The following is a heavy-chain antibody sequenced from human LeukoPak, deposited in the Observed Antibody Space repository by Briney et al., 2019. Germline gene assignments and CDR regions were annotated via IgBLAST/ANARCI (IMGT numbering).Heavy chain of an antibody. J-gene: IGHJ4*02. D-gene: IGHD4-17*01. CDR2: ITSSGTTR. V-gene: IGHV3-11*01. CDR3: ARDPDYGDPY. CDR1: GFTLTDHY. Sequence: GGSLRLSCTVSGFTLTDHYMSWFRQSPGRGLEWISWITSSGTTRDYADSVKGRFTISRDNTKNSVYLRMTSLRPDDTAVYYCARDPDYGDPYWGQGTLVTVSS.